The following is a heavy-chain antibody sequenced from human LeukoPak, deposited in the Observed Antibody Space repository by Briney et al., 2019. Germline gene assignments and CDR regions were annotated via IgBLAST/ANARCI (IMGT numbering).Heavy chain of an antibody. CDR3: ARHFVTSPLYFDY. J-gene: IGHJ4*02. Sequence: KSSETLSLTCTVSGGSISSSSNYWGWIRQPPGEGLEWIGSIYYSGSTKYNPSLKSRATISVDTSKNQFSLRLTSVTAADTAVYYCARHFVTSPLYFDYWGQGALVTVYS. D-gene: IGHD2-21*01. CDR2: IYYSGST. CDR1: GGSISSSSNY. V-gene: IGHV4-39*01.